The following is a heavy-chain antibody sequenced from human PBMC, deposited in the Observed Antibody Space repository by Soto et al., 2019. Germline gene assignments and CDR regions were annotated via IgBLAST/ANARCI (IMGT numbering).Heavy chain of an antibody. J-gene: IGHJ2*01. D-gene: IGHD3-22*01. Sequence: ASVKVSCKASGGTFSSYAISWVRQAPGQGLEWMGGIIPIFGTANYAQKFQGRVTITADASTSTAYMELRSLRSDDTAVYYCARYSSKWLPDWHFDIWGRGTLGTVSS. CDR1: GGTFSSYA. CDR2: IIPIFGTA. CDR3: ARYSSKWLPDWHFDI. V-gene: IGHV1-69*13.